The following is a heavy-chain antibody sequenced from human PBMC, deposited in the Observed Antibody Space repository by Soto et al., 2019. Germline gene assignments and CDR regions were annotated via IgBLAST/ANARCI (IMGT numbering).Heavy chain of an antibody. Sequence: ASVKVSSKASGYTFTSYYMHWVRQAPGQGLEWMGIISPSGGSTSYAQKFQGRVTMTRDTSTSTVYMELSSLRSEDTAVYYCARVWGVVSVARDAFDIWGQGTMVTVSS. CDR2: ISPSGGST. V-gene: IGHV1-46*03. D-gene: IGHD2-21*01. CDR1: GYTFTSYY. J-gene: IGHJ3*02. CDR3: ARVWGVVSVARDAFDI.